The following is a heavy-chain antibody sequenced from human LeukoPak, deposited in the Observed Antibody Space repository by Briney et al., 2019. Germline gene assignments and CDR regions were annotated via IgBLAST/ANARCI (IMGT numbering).Heavy chain of an antibody. D-gene: IGHD5-18*01. J-gene: IGHJ4*02. CDR3: AILRYSSTWFY. CDR1: GGSFSGYY. Sequence: PSETLSLTCAVYGGSFSGYYWGWIRQPPGKGLEWIGNFYCSGSTYFNPSLKSRLAISVDTSKNQFSLKLSSVTAADTAVYYCAILRYSSTWFYWGQGTLVTVSS. V-gene: IGHV4-34*01. CDR2: FYCSGST.